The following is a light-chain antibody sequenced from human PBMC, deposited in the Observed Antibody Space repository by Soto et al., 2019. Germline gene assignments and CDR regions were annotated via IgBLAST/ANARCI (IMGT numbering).Light chain of an antibody. CDR2: AAS. Sequence: DIQMTQSPSSLSASVGDRISITCRASQSVSSYLNWYRQKPGKAPRLLIYAASHLQTGVPSRFRGTGSATHFTLTISSLQPEDFATYYCQQSYRAVTFGQGTRLEIK. J-gene: IGKJ5*01. CDR3: QQSYRAVT. CDR1: QSVSSY. V-gene: IGKV1-39*01.